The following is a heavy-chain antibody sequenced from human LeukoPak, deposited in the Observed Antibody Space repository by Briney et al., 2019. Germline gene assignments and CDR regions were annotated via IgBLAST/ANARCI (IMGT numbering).Heavy chain of an antibody. J-gene: IGHJ5*02. CDR2: ISSSSSYI. CDR1: GFTFSSYS. Sequence: GGSLRLSCAASGFTFSSYSINWVRRAPGKGLEWVSSISSSSSYIYYADSVKGRFTISRDNAKNSLYLQMNSLRAEDTAVYYCARVLGVPAAILGWFDPWGQGTLVTVSS. D-gene: IGHD2-2*02. CDR3: ARVLGVPAAILGWFDP. V-gene: IGHV3-21*01.